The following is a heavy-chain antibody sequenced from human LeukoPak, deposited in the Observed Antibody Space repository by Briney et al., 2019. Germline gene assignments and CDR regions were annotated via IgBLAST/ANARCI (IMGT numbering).Heavy chain of an antibody. CDR1: GGSFSGYY. V-gene: IGHV4-34*01. Sequence: TTSETLSLTCAVYGGSFSGYYWSWIRQPPGKGLEWIGEINHSGSTNYNPSLKSRVTISVDTSKNQFSLKLSSVTAADTAVYYCASALVGATESWGQGTMVTVSS. D-gene: IGHD1-26*01. CDR3: ASALVGATES. CDR2: INHSGST. J-gene: IGHJ3*01.